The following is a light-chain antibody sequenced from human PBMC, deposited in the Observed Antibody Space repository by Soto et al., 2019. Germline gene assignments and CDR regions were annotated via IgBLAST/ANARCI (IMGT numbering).Light chain of an antibody. J-gene: IGKJ4*01. CDR3: QQYTFWPPLT. CDR1: QSVNST. Sequence: EIVMTQSPATLSVSPGERATLSCRASQSVNSTLAWYRQNPGQAPRLLISDASTRATGVPARLSGRGSGTEFTLTISSLQSEESGIYYCQQYTFWPPLTFGGGTKVEIK. CDR2: DAS. V-gene: IGKV3-15*01.